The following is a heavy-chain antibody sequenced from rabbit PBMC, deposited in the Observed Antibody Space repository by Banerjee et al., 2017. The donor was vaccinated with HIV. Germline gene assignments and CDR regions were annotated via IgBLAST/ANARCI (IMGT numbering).Heavy chain of an antibody. V-gene: IGHV1S40*01. D-gene: IGHD6-1*01. CDR2: IYGGSSGST. CDR1: GFSFSSYY. CDR3: ARGTYGYAGYAPNL. Sequence: QSLEESGGDLVKPGASLTLTCTASGFSFSSYYMCWVRQAPGKGLEWVACIYGGSSGSTWYASWAKGRFTISKTSSTTVTLQMTSLTAADTATYFCARGTYGYAGYAPNLWGPGTLVTVS. J-gene: IGHJ4*01.